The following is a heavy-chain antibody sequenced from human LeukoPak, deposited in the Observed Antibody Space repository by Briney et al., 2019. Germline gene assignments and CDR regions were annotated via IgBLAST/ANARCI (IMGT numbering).Heavy chain of an antibody. V-gene: IGHV4-59*01. CDR2: IYYSGST. CDR1: GGSISSYY. CDR3: ARDQLYYDSSGYAFDI. Sequence: SETVSLTCTVSGGSISSYYWSWIRQPPGKGLEWIGYIYYSGSTNYNPSLKSRVTTSVDTSKNQFSLKLSSVTAADTAVYYCARDQLYYDSSGYAFDIWGQGTMVTVSS. J-gene: IGHJ3*02. D-gene: IGHD3-22*01.